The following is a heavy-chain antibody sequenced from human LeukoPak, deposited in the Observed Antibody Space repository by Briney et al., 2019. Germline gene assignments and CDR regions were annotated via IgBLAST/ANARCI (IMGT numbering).Heavy chain of an antibody. CDR3: ARDERRIGRFGSTYWAFDI. J-gene: IGHJ3*02. D-gene: IGHD3-3*01. Sequence: SQTLSLTCTVSGDSISSGSYYWSWIRQPAGKGLEWIGRIYISGSTNYNPSLKSRVTISVDTSKNQFSLRLSSVTAADTAVYYCARDERRIGRFGSTYWAFDIWGQGTVVTVSS. CDR1: GDSISSGSYY. CDR2: IYISGST. V-gene: IGHV4-61*02.